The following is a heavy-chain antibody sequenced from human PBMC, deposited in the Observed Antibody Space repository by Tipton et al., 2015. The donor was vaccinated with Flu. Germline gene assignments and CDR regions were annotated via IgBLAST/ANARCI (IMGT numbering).Heavy chain of an antibody. V-gene: IGHV3-21*01. CDR2: ISSSSSYI. J-gene: IGHJ4*02. CDR3: ARSTHYYDSSGYSHPVDY. CDR1: GFTFSSYS. Sequence: SLRLSCAASGFTFSSYSMNWVRQAPGKGLEWVSSISSSSSYIYYADSVKGRFTISRDNAENSLYLQMNSLRAEDTAVYYCARSTHYYDSSGYSHPVDYWGQGTLVTVSS. D-gene: IGHD3-22*01.